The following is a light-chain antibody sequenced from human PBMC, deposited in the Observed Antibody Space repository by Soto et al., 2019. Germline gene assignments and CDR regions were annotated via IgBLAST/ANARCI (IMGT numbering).Light chain of an antibody. CDR1: SSDVGGYNY. CDR3: CSYAGSYTFV. J-gene: IGLJ1*01. Sequence: QSVLTQPRSVSGSPGQSVTISCTGTSSDVGGYNYVSWYQQHPGKAPKLMIYDVTKRPSGVPDRFSGSKSGNTASLTISGLQAEDEAEYYCCSYAGSYTFVFGTGTKVNV. V-gene: IGLV2-11*01. CDR2: DVT.